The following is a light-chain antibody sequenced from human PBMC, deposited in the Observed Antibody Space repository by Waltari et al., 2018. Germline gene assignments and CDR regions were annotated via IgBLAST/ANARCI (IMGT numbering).Light chain of an antibody. CDR1: SSNIGAGYD. Sequence: QSVLTQPPSVSGAPGQRVTISCTGSSSNIGAGYDVHWYQQLPGTAPKLLIYGNSVRPSGVPDRCSGSKAGTSASLAITGLQAEDEADYYGQAYDSSLSGSVFGGGTKLTVL. J-gene: IGLJ2*01. CDR2: GNS. V-gene: IGLV1-40*01. CDR3: QAYDSSLSGSV.